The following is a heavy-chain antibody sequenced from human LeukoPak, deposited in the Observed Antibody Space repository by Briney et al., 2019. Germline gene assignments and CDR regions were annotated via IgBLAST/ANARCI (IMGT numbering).Heavy chain of an antibody. CDR1: GGSISSSSYY. V-gene: IGHV4-39*01. CDR2: IYYSGRT. Sequence: SETPSLTCTVSGGSISSSSYYWGWIRQPPGKGLGWIGSIYYSGRTSYNPSLKSRATISVDPSTNQFSLKLSCVTAADTAVYYCARRGQYYYDSSGYYLSWYFDLWGRGTLVTVSS. J-gene: IGHJ2*01. D-gene: IGHD3-22*01. CDR3: ARRGQYYYDSSGYYLSWYFDL.